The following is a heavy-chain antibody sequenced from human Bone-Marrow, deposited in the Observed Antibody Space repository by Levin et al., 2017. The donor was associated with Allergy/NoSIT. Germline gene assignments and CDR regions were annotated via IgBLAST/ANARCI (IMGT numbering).Heavy chain of an antibody. V-gene: IGHV1-18*01. CDR1: GYTFTSYG. D-gene: IGHD3-9*01. CDR3: ARDGPYYDILTGYLQAFDY. CDR2: ISAYNGNT. Sequence: ASVKVSCKASGYTFTSYGISWVRQAPGQGLEWMGWISAYNGNTNYAQKLQGRVTMTTDTSTSTAYMELRSLRSDDTAVYYCARDGPYYDILTGYLQAFDYWGQGTLVTVSS. J-gene: IGHJ4*02.